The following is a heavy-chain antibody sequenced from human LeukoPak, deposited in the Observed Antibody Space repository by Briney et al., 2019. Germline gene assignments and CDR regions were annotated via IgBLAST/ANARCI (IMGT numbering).Heavy chain of an antibody. CDR1: GGSISSSNW. J-gene: IGHJ6*03. V-gene: IGHV4-4*02. CDR2: IYHSGST. CDR3: ARGYDSSGYLYYYYYMDV. Sequence: SGTLSLTCAVSGGSISSSNWWSWVRQPPGKGLEWIGEIYHSGSTNYNPSLKSRVTISVDKSKNQFSLKLSSVTAADTAVYYCARGYDSSGYLYYYYYMDVWGKGTTVTVSS. D-gene: IGHD3-22*01.